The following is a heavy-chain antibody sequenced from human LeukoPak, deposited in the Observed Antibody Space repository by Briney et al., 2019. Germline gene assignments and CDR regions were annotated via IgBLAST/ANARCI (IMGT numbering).Heavy chain of an antibody. J-gene: IGHJ6*02. CDR1: GFTFSDYY. D-gene: IGHD3-10*01. CDR3: ARAVEGSGSPGYYYYGMDV. V-gene: IGHV3-11*01. Sequence: GGSLRLSCAASGFTFSDYYMSWIRQAPGKGPEWVSYTSSSGSTIYYADSVKGRFTISRDSAKNSLYLQMNSLRAEDTAVYYCARAVEGSGSPGYYYYGMDVWGQGTTVTVSS. CDR2: TSSSGSTI.